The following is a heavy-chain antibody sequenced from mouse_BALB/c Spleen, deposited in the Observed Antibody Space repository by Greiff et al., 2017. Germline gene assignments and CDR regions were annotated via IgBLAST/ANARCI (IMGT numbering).Heavy chain of an antibody. D-gene: IGHD1-1*01. J-gene: IGHJ3*01. CDR2: ISSGGGST. Sequence: EVKLVESGGGLVKPGGSLKLSCAASGFAFSSYDMSWVRQTPEKRLEWVAYISSGGGSTYYPDTVKGRFTISSDNAKNTLYLQMSSLKSEDTAMYYCARHVPLYYGRTWFAYWGQGTLVTVSA. V-gene: IGHV5-12-1*01. CDR3: ARHVPLYYGRTWFAY. CDR1: GFAFSSYD.